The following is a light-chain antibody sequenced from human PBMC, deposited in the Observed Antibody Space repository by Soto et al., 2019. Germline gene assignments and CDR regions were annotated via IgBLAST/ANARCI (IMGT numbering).Light chain of an antibody. J-gene: IGKJ1*01. CDR3: QLYNSYSGT. CDR1: QSISSW. CDR2: DAS. Sequence: DIQMTQSPSTLSASVGDRVTITCRASQSISSWLAWYQQKPGKAPKLLIYDASSSERGVPSRFSGSGSGTEFTLTISSLQPDDFATYYCQLYNSYSGTFGQGTKVEI. V-gene: IGKV1-5*01.